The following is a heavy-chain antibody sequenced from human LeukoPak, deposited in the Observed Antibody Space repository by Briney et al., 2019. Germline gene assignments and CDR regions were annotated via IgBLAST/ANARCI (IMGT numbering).Heavy chain of an antibody. J-gene: IGHJ4*02. CDR1: GYSIGSGYY. V-gene: IGHV4-38-2*02. CDR3: ARVRGYCSSTICYRYYFDY. CDR2: IYHSGST. D-gene: IGHD2-2*01. Sequence: SETLSLTCTVPGYSIGSGYYWGWIRQPPGKGLEWIGTIYHSGSTYYNPSLKSRVTISVDTSKNQFSLKLTSVTAADTAVYCCARVRGYCSSTICYRYYFDYWGQGTLVTVSS.